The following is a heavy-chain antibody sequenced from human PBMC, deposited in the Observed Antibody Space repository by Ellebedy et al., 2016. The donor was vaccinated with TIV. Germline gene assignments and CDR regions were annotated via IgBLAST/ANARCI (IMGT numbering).Heavy chain of an antibody. J-gene: IGHJ4*02. D-gene: IGHD3-16*01. Sequence: GESLKISCAASGFPFRNYWMHWVRQAPGKGLVWVSRINLDGSSTNYADSVKGRFTISRDNAKNTVYLQINSQGAEDTAMYYCAKDLHIRAADYWGQGTLVTVSS. CDR3: AKDLHIRAADY. CDR1: GFPFRNYW. CDR2: INLDGSST. V-gene: IGHV3-74*01.